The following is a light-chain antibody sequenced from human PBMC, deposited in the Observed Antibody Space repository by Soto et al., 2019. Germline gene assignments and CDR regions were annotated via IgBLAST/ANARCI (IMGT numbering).Light chain of an antibody. CDR3: VLYMGSGIWV. CDR1: SGSVSTSYY. CDR2: STN. Sequence: QTVVTQEPSFSVSPGRTVTLTCGLSSGSVSTSYYPSGYQQTPGQAPRTLIYSTNTRSSGVPDRFSGSILGNKAALTITGAQADDESDYYCVLYMGSGIWVFGGGTKVTVL. V-gene: IGLV8-61*01. J-gene: IGLJ3*02.